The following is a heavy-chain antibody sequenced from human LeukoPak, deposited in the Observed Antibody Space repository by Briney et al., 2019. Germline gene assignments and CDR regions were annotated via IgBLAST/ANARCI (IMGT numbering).Heavy chain of an antibody. CDR2: IYPGDSDT. Sequence: GESLKISCKGSGYSFTSYWIGWVRQMPGKGLEWMGIIYPGDSDTRYSPSFQGQVTISADRSISTAYLQWSSLKASDTAMYYCARGFYGGYYYYYYMDVWGRGTTVTVSS. D-gene: IGHD4/OR15-4a*01. J-gene: IGHJ6*03. V-gene: IGHV5-51*01. CDR1: GYSFTSYW. CDR3: ARGFYGGYYYYYYMDV.